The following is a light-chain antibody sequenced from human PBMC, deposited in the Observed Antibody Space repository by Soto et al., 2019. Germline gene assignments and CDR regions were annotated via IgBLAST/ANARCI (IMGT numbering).Light chain of an antibody. CDR3: QQYSDWRT. Sequence: EIVMTQSPATLSVSPGERATLSCRASQSVSSNLAWYQQKPCKAPRLLIYGASTRATGIPANFSGSWSGTEFTLNISSLQSEDFAVYYCQQYSDWRTFGQGTKVDIK. V-gene: IGKV3-15*01. J-gene: IGKJ1*01. CDR1: QSVSSN. CDR2: GAS.